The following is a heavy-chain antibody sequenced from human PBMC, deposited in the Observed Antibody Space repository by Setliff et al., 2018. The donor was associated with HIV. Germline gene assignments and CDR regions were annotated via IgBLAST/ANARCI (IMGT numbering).Heavy chain of an antibody. CDR2: IKQDGSEK. CDR3: ARGARGYSYG. Sequence: SCAGSGFTFSSYWISWVRQAPGKGLEWVANIKQDGSEKYYVESVKGRFTISRDNANNSLYLQMNSLRAEDTAVYYCARGARGYSYGWGQGTLVTVSS. CDR1: GFTFSSYW. V-gene: IGHV3-7*01. J-gene: IGHJ4*02. D-gene: IGHD5-18*01.